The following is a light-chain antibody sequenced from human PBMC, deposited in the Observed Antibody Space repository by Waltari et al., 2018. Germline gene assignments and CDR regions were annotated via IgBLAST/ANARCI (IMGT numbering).Light chain of an antibody. J-gene: IGKJ2*01. V-gene: IGKV3-15*01. CDR3: QQYDKWPPT. Sequence: EIVITQSPAALSVSPGERATLSCRSSHTISSDLAWYQQKPGQAPRLLIYGASTRATGVPLRFSGSASGTEFTLTISSLQSEDFAVYHCQQYDKWPPTFGQGTKLEIK. CDR1: HTISSD. CDR2: GAS.